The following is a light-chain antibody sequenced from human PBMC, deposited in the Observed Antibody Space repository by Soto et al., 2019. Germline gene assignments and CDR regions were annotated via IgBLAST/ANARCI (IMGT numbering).Light chain of an antibody. J-gene: IGKJ1*01. CDR2: STS. V-gene: IGKV3-20*01. Sequence: EIVLTQSPGTLSLSPGERATLFCRASQSVGSSYLAWYQQKPGQAPRLLIYSTSSRATGIPDRSSGSGSGTGFTLTISRLEPDDFAVYYCQQYGSSPPWTFGQGTKVDIK. CDR3: QQYGSSPPWT. CDR1: QSVGSSY.